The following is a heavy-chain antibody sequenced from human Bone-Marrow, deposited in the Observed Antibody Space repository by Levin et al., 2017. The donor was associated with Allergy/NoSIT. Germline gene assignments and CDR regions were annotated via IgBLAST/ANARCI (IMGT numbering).Heavy chain of an antibody. CDR2: IIPMFGAT. D-gene: IGHD1-1*01. J-gene: IGHJ6*02. CDR1: GGTFSTYA. Sequence: ASVKVSCKASGGTFSTYAITWVRQAPTQGLEWMGGIIPMFGATNYAQTLQDRLTITADESTSTAYLELSSLRSEDTAVYYCATGLLEATRRYFYAIDVWGQGTTVTVS. V-gene: IGHV1-69*13. CDR3: ATGLLEATRRYFYAIDV.